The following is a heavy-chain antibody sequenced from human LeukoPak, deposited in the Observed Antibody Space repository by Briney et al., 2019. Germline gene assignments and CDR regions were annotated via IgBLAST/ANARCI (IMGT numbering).Heavy chain of an antibody. CDR1: GFTFSSYE. Sequence: GGSLRLSCAASGFTFSSYEMNWVRQAPGKGLEWVSYISSSGSTIYYAGSVKGRFTISRDNAKNSLYLQMNSLRAEDTAVYYCVELGITMIGGVWGKGTTVTISS. CDR3: VELGITMIGGV. V-gene: IGHV3-48*03. J-gene: IGHJ6*04. CDR2: ISSSGSTI. D-gene: IGHD3-10*02.